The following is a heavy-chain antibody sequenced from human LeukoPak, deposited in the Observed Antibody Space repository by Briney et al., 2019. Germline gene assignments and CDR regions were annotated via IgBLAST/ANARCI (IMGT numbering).Heavy chain of an antibody. J-gene: IGHJ1*01. Sequence: SVKVSCKASGGTFSSYAISWVRQAPGQGLEWMGRIIPIFGVANYAQKFQGRVTITADKSTSTAYMELSSLRSEDTAVYYCASVLAVADSEYFQHWGQGTLVTVSS. CDR1: GGTFSSYA. V-gene: IGHV1-69*04. D-gene: IGHD6-19*01. CDR3: ASVLAVADSEYFQH. CDR2: IIPIFGVA.